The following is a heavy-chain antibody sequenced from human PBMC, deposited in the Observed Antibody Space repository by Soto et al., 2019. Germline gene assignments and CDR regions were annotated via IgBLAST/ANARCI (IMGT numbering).Heavy chain of an antibody. CDR3: ARARVEGSKAGTKVVVFDY. J-gene: IGHJ4*02. Sequence: QVQLVQSGAEVKKPGSSVKVSCKASGGTFSSYAITWVRQAPGQGLEWMGGIIPIFGTANYAQKFQGRVTITADESTSTAYMELSSLRSEDTAVYYCARARVEGSKAGTKVVVFDYWGQGTLVTVSS. D-gene: IGHD2-15*01. CDR1: GGTFSSYA. CDR2: IIPIFGTA. V-gene: IGHV1-69*01.